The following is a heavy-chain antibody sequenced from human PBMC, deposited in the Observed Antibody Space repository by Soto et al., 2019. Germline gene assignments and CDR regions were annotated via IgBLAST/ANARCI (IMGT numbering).Heavy chain of an antibody. CDR3: ARDHRGYSSGWYQGVNAFDI. CDR1: GDSVSSNSAA. CDR2: TYYRSKWHN. V-gene: IGHV6-1*01. J-gene: IGHJ3*02. D-gene: IGHD6-19*01. Sequence: SQTLSLTCAISGDSVSSNSAAWNWIRQSPSRGLEWLGRTYYRSKWHNDYAVSVKSRITINPDTSKNQFSLQLNSVTPEDTAVYYCARDHRGYSSGWYQGVNAFDIWGQGTMVTVSS.